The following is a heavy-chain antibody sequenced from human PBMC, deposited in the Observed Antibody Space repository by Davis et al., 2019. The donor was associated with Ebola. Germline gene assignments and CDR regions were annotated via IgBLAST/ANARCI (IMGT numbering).Heavy chain of an antibody. V-gene: IGHV3-7*01. Sequence: PGGSLRLSCAASGFTFSSCWMSWVRQAPGKGLEWVANIKQDGSEKYYVDSVKGRFTISRDNAKNSLYLQMNSLRAEDTAVYYCARDSHYVSDGDYFDYWGQGTLVTVSS. CDR1: GFTFSSCW. CDR2: IKQDGSEK. CDR3: ARDSHYVSDGDYFDY. J-gene: IGHJ4*02. D-gene: IGHD3-16*01.